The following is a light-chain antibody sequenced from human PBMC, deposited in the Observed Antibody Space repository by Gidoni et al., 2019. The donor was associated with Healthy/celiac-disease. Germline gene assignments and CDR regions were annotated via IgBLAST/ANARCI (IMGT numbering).Light chain of an antibody. CDR1: SGYSNYK. V-gene: IGLV9-49*01. Sequence: QPVLTQPPSASASLGDSVTLTCTLSSGYSNYKVDWYQQRPGKGPRFVMRVGTGGIVGSKGDGIPDRFSVLGAGLNRYLTIKNIQEEDESDYHCGADHGSGSNFVYRFGGGTKLTVL. CDR3: GADHGSGSNFVYR. J-gene: IGLJ2*01. CDR2: VGTGGIVG.